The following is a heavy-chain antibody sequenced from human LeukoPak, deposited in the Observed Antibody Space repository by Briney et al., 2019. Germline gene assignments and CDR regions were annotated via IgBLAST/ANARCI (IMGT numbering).Heavy chain of an antibody. V-gene: IGHV1-8*01. CDR2: MNPNSGNT. CDR3: ARLGMMTTVTTELDY. D-gene: IGHD4-17*01. CDR1: GYTFTSYD. Sequence: ASVKVSCKASGYTFTSYDINWVRQATGQGLEWMGWMNPNSGNTGYAQKFQGRVTMTTDTSTSTAYMELRSLRSDDTAVYYCARLGMMTTVTTELDYWGQGTLVTVSS. J-gene: IGHJ4*02.